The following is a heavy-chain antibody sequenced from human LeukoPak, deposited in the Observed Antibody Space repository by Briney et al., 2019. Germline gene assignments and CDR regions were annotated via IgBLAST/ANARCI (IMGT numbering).Heavy chain of an antibody. J-gene: IGHJ3*02. CDR1: GLTFSSYP. CDR2: ISYDGSNK. CDR3: ARSGAYYDSSGYYSQDDAFDI. Sequence: GGSLRLSCAASGLTFSSYPMHWVPQAPGKGLEWVAVISYDGSNKYYADSVKGRFTISRDNSKNTLYLQMNSLRAEDTAVYYCARSGAYYDSSGYYSQDDAFDIWGQGTMVTVSS. V-gene: IGHV3-30*04. D-gene: IGHD3-22*01.